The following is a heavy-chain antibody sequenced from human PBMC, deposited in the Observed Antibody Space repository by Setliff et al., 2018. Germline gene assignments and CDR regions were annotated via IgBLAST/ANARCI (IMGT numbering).Heavy chain of an antibody. CDR1: GFTFSSYA. Sequence: GESLKISCAASGFTFSSYAMSWVRQAPGKGLEWVSAISGSGGSTYYADSVKGRFTISRDNSKNTLYLQMNSLRAEDTAVYYCATNPPKGPSGGYYYDDPYYYYMDVWGKGTTVTVSS. CDR2: ISGSGGST. V-gene: IGHV3-23*01. J-gene: IGHJ6*03. CDR3: ATNPPKGPSGGYYYDDPYYYYMDV. D-gene: IGHD3-22*01.